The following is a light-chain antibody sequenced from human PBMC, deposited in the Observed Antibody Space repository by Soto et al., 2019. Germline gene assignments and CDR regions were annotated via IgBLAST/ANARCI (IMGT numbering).Light chain of an antibody. V-gene: IGKV3-20*01. CDR1: QSVSSSF. Sequence: EIVLTQSACTLSWSAGERATLSCGTSQSVSSSFLAWYQHKPGQAPRLVIFGASNRAAGIPDRFSGSGHGTDFNLTISRLEPEDFAVYYCQQYGSSPWTFGQGTKVDIK. CDR2: GAS. J-gene: IGKJ1*01. CDR3: QQYGSSPWT.